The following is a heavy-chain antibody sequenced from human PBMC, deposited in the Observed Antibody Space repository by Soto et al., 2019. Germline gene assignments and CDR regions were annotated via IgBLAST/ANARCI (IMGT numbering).Heavy chain of an antibody. Sequence: GGSLRLSCAASGFTFDDYAMHWVRQAPGKGPEWVSGISWNSGSIGYADSVKGRFTISRDNAKNSLYLQINSLRAEDTALYYCAKDYMERYYGMDVWGQGTTVTVSS. CDR3: AKDYMERYYGMDV. CDR1: GFTFDDYA. J-gene: IGHJ6*02. D-gene: IGHD1-26*01. CDR2: ISWNSGSI. V-gene: IGHV3-9*01.